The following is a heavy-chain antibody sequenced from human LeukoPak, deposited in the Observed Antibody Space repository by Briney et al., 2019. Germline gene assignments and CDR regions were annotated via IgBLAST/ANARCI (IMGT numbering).Heavy chain of an antibody. Sequence: PGGSLRLSCAASGFTFSSYAMHWVRQAPGKGLEWVAVISYDGSNKYYADSVKGRFTISRDNSENTLYLQMNSLRAEDTAVYYCAKRSGITFGYFDLWGRGTLVTVSS. CDR3: AKRSGITFGYFDL. J-gene: IGHJ2*01. D-gene: IGHD3-10*01. V-gene: IGHV3-30-3*02. CDR2: ISYDGSNK. CDR1: GFTFSSYA.